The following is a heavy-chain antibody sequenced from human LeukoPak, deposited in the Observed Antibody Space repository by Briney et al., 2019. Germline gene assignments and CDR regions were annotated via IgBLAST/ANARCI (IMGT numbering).Heavy chain of an antibody. Sequence: ASVKVSCKASGYTFTSYYMHWVRQAPGQGLEWMGIINPSGGSTSYAQKFQGRVTMTRDTSTSTVYMELSSLRSEGTAVYYCARAMYSGSYHDAFDIWGQGTMVTVSS. CDR1: GYTFTSYY. CDR3: ARAMYSGSYHDAFDI. D-gene: IGHD1-26*01. V-gene: IGHV1-46*01. J-gene: IGHJ3*02. CDR2: INPSGGST.